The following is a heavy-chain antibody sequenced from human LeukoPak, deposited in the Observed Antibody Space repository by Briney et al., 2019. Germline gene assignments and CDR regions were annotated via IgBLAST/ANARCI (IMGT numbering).Heavy chain of an antibody. J-gene: IGHJ3*02. V-gene: IGHV4-30-4*01. CDR2: IYYSGST. Sequence: SETLSLTCTVSGGSISSGDYYWSWIRQPPGKGLEWIGYIYYSGSTYYNPSLKSRVTISVDTSKNQFSLKLSSVTAADTAVYYCARCIGTSCYTGYDAFDIWGQGTMVTVSS. D-gene: IGHD2-2*02. CDR1: GGSISSGDYY. CDR3: ARCIGTSCYTGYDAFDI.